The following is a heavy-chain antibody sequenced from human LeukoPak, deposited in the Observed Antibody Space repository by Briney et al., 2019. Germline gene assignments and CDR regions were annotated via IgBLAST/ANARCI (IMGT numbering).Heavy chain of an antibody. CDR3: ARAGVAAAQYDY. V-gene: IGHV3-21*01. CDR1: GFTFSSYS. J-gene: IGHJ4*02. CDR2: ISSSSSYI. D-gene: IGHD6-13*01. Sequence: GGSLRLSCAASGFTFSSYSMSWVRQAPGKGLEWVSSISSSSSYIYYADSVKGRFTISRDNAKNSLYLQMNSLRAEDTAVYYCARAGVAAAQYDYWGQGTLVTVSS.